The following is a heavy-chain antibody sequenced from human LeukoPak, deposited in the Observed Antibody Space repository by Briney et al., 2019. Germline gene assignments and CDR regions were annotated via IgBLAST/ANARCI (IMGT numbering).Heavy chain of an antibody. D-gene: IGHD1-26*01. CDR1: GGSISSNY. J-gene: IGHJ4*02. Sequence: SETLSLTCTVSGGSISSNYWSWIRQPPGKGLEWIGYISYSGNTNYDPSLKSRVTISVDTSKNQFSLKLSSVTAADTAVYYCATQTRIVGATKTIDYWGQGTLVTVSS. CDR3: ATQTRIVGATKTIDY. CDR2: ISYSGNT. V-gene: IGHV4-59*08.